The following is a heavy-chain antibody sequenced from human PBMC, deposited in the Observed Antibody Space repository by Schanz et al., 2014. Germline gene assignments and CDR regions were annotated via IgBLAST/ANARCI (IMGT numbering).Heavy chain of an antibody. D-gene: IGHD2-21*01. CDR1: GFTLSSYG. CDR2: INSDGTKR. Sequence: VQLAESGGGLVQPGGSLRLSCAASGFTLSSYGMHWVRQAPGKGLEWVAFINSDGTKRFYADSVKSRFTISRDNSRNTLYLQMNSLRAEDTAVYYCARDGYSVVVISPTESFDIWGQGTMGTVSP. CDR3: ARDGYSVVVISPTESFDI. J-gene: IGHJ3*02. V-gene: IGHV3-33*08.